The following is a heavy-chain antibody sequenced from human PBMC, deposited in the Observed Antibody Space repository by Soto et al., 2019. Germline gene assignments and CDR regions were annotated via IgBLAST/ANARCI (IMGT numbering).Heavy chain of an antibody. J-gene: IGHJ4*02. D-gene: IGHD5-12*01. V-gene: IGHV3-9*01. CDR1: GFTFDGYA. CDR2: ISSNSRHI. CDR3: AREGRGYERGFDY. Sequence: EVQLVESGGGLVQPGRSLRLSCAASGFTFDGYAMHWVRQAPGKGLEWVSGISSNSRHIGYGDTVQGRFTISRGNAKNSLYLQMNSLTPEDTALYYCAREGRGYERGFDYWGQGTLVTVSS.